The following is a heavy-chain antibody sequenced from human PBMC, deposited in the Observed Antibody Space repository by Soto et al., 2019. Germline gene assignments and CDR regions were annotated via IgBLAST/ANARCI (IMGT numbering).Heavy chain of an antibody. CDR1: GFTFSSYG. CDR2: IWYDGSNK. J-gene: IGHJ6*02. CDR3: ARDPTSGSYQYYYYYGMDV. D-gene: IGHD1-26*01. V-gene: IGHV3-33*01. Sequence: LRLSCAASGFTFSSYGMHWVHQAPGKGLEWVAVIWYDGSNKYYADSVKGRFTISRDNSKNTLYLQMNSLRAEDTAVYYCARDPTSGSYQYYYYYGMDVWGQGTTVTVSS.